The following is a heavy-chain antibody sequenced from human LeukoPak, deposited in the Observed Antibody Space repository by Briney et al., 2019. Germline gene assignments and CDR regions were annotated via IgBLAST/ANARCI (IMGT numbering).Heavy chain of an antibody. V-gene: IGHV4-39*01. Sequence: PSETLSLTCTVTGGSISSGSYYWGWIRQPPGKGLEWIGSMHYNERTCSSPSLKSRVTISVDTSKNQFSLNLSSVTAADTAVFYCASTYYDILTPSYYFDFWGRGTLVTVSS. CDR3: ASTYYDILTPSYYFDF. CDR1: GGSISSGSYY. J-gene: IGHJ4*02. D-gene: IGHD3-9*01. CDR2: MHYNERT.